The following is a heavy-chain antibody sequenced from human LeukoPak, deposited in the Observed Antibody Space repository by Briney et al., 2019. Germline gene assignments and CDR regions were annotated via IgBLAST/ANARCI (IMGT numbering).Heavy chain of an antibody. J-gene: IGHJ4*02. CDR3: ARAPLLHDYGDYGAYFDY. CDR1: GFTFSSYS. CDR2: ISSSSSYI. V-gene: IGHV3-21*04. D-gene: IGHD4-17*01. Sequence: PGGSLRLSCAASGFTFSSYSMNWVRQAPGKGLEWVSSISSSSSYIYYADSAKGRFTISRDNSKDTLYLQMNSLRPEDTAVYYCARAPLLHDYGDYGAYFDYWGQGTLVTVSS.